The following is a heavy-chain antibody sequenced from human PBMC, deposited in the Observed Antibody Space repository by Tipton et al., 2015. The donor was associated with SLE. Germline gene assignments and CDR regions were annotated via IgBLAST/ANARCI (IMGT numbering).Heavy chain of an antibody. J-gene: IGHJ6*02. Sequence: SLRLSCAASGFTFSSYGMHWVRQAPGKGLEWVAVIWYDGSNKYYADSVKGRFTISRDNSKNTLYLQINSLRTEDTAVYYCAKQVSPHYGIDVSGQGTTVTAPS. V-gene: IGHV3-30*18. CDR3: AKQVSPHYGIDV. CDR2: IWYDGSNK. CDR1: GFTFSSYG.